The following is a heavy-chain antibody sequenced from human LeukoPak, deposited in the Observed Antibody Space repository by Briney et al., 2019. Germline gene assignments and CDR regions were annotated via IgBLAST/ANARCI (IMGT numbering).Heavy chain of an antibody. CDR1: GFTFSSYA. D-gene: IGHD3-9*01. Sequence: PGRSLRLSCAASGFTFSSYAMSWVRQAPGKGLEWVSAISGSGGSTYYADSVKGRFTISRDNSKNTLYLQMNSLRAEDTAVYYCAKVDGDFDWLLTDYYYGMDVWGKGTTVTVSS. CDR2: ISGSGGST. V-gene: IGHV3-23*01. J-gene: IGHJ6*04. CDR3: AKVDGDFDWLLTDYYYGMDV.